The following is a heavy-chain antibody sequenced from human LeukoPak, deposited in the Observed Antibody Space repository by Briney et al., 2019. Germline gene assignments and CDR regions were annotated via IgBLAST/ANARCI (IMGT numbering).Heavy chain of an antibody. CDR1: GGSISSYY. Sequence: SETLSLTCTVSGGSISSYYWSWIRQPAGKGLEWIGYIYYSGSTNYNPSLKSRVTISVDTSKNQFSLKLSSVTAADTAVYYCARQLAVAGSGVSWFDPWGQGTLVTVSS. D-gene: IGHD6-19*01. V-gene: IGHV4-59*01. CDR2: IYYSGST. J-gene: IGHJ5*02. CDR3: ARQLAVAGSGVSWFDP.